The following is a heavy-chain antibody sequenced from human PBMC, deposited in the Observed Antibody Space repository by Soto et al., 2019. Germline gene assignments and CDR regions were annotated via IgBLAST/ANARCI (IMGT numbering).Heavy chain of an antibody. CDR1: GFSLSSTGVG. V-gene: IGHV2-5*01. CDR2: INWNDDK. D-gene: IGHD3-22*01. CDR3: ARSGHNSGFFYFDY. J-gene: IGHJ4*02. Sequence: QITLKESGPTLVKVTQTVTLTCTFSGFSLSSTGVGVAWIRQPPGKALVGLALINWNDDKRYSPSLKRRLTIAKDHSKDQAVLTMANMDPVDTAAYFCARSGHNSGFFYFDYWGPGTLVTVPS.